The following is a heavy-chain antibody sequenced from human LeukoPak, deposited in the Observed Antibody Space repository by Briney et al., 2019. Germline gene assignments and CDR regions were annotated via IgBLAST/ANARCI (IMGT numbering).Heavy chain of an antibody. V-gene: IGHV3-15*01. Sequence: PGGSLRLSCAASGFTFSNAWMSWVRQAPGKGLEWVGRIKSKTDGGTTDYAAPVKGRFTISRDDSKNTLYLHMSSLKTEDTAVYYCTALWRFAFDIWGQGTLVTVFS. D-gene: IGHD1-1*01. CDR2: IKSKTDGGTT. J-gene: IGHJ3*02. CDR1: GFTFSNAW. CDR3: TALWRFAFDI.